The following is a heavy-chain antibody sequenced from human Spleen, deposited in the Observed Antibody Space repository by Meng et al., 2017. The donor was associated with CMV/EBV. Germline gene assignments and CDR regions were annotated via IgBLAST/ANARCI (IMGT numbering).Heavy chain of an antibody. CDR3: ARGGESSSWSRNWCDP. Sequence: QVQLQQWGAGLLKPSETLSLTCAVYGGSFSGYYWSWIRQPPGKGLEWIGEINHSGSTNYNPSLKSRVTISVDTSKNQFSLKLSSVTAADTAVYYCARGGESSSWSRNWCDPWGQGTMVTVSS. CDR2: INHSGST. V-gene: IGHV4-34*01. CDR1: GGSFSGYY. J-gene: IGHJ5*02. D-gene: IGHD6-13*01.